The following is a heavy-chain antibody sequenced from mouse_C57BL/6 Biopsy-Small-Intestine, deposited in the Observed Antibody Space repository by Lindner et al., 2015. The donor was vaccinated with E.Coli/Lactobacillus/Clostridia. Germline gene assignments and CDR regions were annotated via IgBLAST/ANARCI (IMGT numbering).Heavy chain of an antibody. CDR1: GFTLTGYF. V-gene: IGHV1-53*01. CDR2: INPNTGAT. J-gene: IGHJ4*01. D-gene: IGHD3-3*01. CDR3: ARGPAVLRSLDF. Sequence: SVKVSCKASGFTLTGYFIHWVRQAPGQGLEWLGRINPNTGATLYVREFQGRVTMTWDSSIRTAYMELTTVTSDDSALYYCARGPAVLRSLDFWGQGTLVTVSS.